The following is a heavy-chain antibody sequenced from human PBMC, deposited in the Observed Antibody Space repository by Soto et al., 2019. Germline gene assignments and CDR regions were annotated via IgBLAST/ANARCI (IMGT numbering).Heavy chain of an antibody. J-gene: IGHJ6*02. V-gene: IGHV5-10-1*01. Sequence: HGESLKISCKGSGYSFTTYWISWVRQVPGKGLQWMGRVDPSDSYTTYSQSFQGHVSITTDKSISTAYLQWSSLKATDTATYYCASRTYATYNYSGMDVWGQGTTVTVSS. CDR1: GYSFTTYW. CDR2: VDPSDSYT. CDR3: ASRTYATYNYSGMDV. D-gene: IGHD2-8*01.